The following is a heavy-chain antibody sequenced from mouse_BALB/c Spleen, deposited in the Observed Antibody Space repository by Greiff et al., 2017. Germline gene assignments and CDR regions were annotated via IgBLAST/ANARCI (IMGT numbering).Heavy chain of an antibody. D-gene: IGHD2-3*01. Sequence: VMLVESGAELVRPGTSVKVSCKASGYAFTNYLIEWVKQRPGQGLEWIGVINPGSGGTNYNEKFKGKATLTADKSSSTAYMQLSSLTSDDSAVYFCARSLYDYFDYWGQGTTLTVSS. J-gene: IGHJ2*01. V-gene: IGHV1-54*01. CDR2: INPGSGGT. CDR1: GYAFTNYL. CDR3: ARSLYDYFDY.